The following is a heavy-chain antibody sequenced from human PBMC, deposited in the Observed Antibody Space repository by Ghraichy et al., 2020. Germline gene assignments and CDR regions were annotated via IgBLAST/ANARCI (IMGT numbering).Heavy chain of an antibody. V-gene: IGHV3-30*18. CDR2: ISHDGSNK. J-gene: IGHJ4*02. Sequence: LSLTCAASGFTFSSYGMHWVRQAPGKGLEWVALISHDGSNKYYADSVKGRFTISRDNSKNTLYLQMKSLRDEDTAVYYCAKRACTSISCAPVYYDHWGQGTLVTVSS. CDR1: GFTFSSYG. D-gene: IGHD2-2*01. CDR3: AKRACTSISCAPVYYDH.